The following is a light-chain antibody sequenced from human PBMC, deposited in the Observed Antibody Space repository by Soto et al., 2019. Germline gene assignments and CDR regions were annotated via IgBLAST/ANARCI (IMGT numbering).Light chain of an antibody. CDR2: GAS. J-gene: IGKJ4*01. V-gene: IGKV3-15*01. CDR1: QSVSSN. CDR3: QQYNNCNLT. Sequence: EIVMTQSPATLSVSPGERATLSCRASQSVSSNLAWYQQKPGQAPRLLLYGASTRATGIPARFSGSGSGTEFTLTISSLQSEDFAVYYCQQYNNCNLTFGGGNNVEFK.